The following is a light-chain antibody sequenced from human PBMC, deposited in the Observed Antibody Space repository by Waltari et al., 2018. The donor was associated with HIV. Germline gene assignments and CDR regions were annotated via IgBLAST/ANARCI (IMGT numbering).Light chain of an antibody. CDR3: SSYTSSSTQV. Sequence: QSALTQPASVSGSPGQSITISCTGTSSDVGGYNYVSWYQQHPGKAPKRMIYEFSNRPSGVSNRFSGSKSGNTASLTISGLQAEDEADYYCSSYTSSSTQVFGGGTKLTVL. J-gene: IGLJ3*02. V-gene: IGLV2-14*01. CDR2: EFS. CDR1: SSDVGGYNY.